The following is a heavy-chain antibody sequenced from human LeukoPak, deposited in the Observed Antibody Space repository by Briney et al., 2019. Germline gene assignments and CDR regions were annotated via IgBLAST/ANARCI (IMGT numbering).Heavy chain of an antibody. CDR3: ARHLGSTMITFGGVIGTPWFDP. D-gene: IGHD3-16*02. J-gene: IGHJ5*02. CDR1: GGSISSYY. Sequence: SETLSLTCTVSGGSISSYYWSWIRQPPGKGLEWIGYIYYSGSTNYNPSLKSRVTISVATSKNQFSLKLSSVTAADTAVYYCARHLGSTMITFGGVIGTPWFDPWGQGTLVTVSS. CDR2: IYYSGST. V-gene: IGHV4-59*08.